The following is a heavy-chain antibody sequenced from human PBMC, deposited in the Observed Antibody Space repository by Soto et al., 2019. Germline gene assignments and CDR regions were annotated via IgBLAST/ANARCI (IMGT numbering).Heavy chain of an antibody. D-gene: IGHD3-16*01. CDR3: AHTSSSAAYVSWYFDL. J-gene: IGHJ2*01. V-gene: IGHV2-5*01. Sequence: SGPTLVNPTQTLTLTCTFSGFALSTSGVGVGWIRQSPGKALEWVALIYWNDDKRYSPSLKSRLTITKDTSKNQVVLTMTNMDPVDTATYYCAHTSSSAAYVSWYFDLWGRGTLVTVSS. CDR1: GFALSTSGVG. CDR2: IYWNDDK.